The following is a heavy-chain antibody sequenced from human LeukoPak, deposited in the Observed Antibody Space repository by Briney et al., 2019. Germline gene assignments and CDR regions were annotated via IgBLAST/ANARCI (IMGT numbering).Heavy chain of an antibody. Sequence: ASVKVSCKASGYTFTSYAIQWVRQAPGQRLEWMGWINAGHGNTKYSQNFQGRVTITRDTSASTAYMELSSLRSEDTAVYYCARGAGFAEPLPEYWGQGTLLTVSS. CDR2: INAGHGNT. J-gene: IGHJ4*02. CDR3: ARGAGFAEPLPEY. V-gene: IGHV1-3*01. CDR1: GYTFTSYA. D-gene: IGHD1-14*01.